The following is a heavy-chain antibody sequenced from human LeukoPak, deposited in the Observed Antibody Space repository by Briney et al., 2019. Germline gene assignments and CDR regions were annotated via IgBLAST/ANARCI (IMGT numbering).Heavy chain of an antibody. J-gene: IGHJ5*02. CDR1: GFTFSSYE. Sequence: GGSLRLSCAASGFTFSSYEMNWVRQASGKGLEWVSYISSSGSTIYYADSVKGRFTISRDNAKNSLYLQMNSLRAEDTAVYYCARANDILTGPLNWFDPWGQGTLVTVSS. D-gene: IGHD3-9*01. CDR2: ISSSGSTI. V-gene: IGHV3-48*03. CDR3: ARANDILTGPLNWFDP.